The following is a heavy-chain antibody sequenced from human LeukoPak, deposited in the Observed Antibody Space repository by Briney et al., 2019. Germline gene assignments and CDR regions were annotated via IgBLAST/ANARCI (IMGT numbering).Heavy chain of an antibody. CDR1: GFTFSSYE. J-gene: IGHJ4*02. CDR3: AKDMGDYGDYLFDY. CDR2: ISSSGSTI. V-gene: IGHV3-48*03. D-gene: IGHD4-17*01. Sequence: GGSLRLSCAASGFTFSSYEMNWVRQAPGKGLEWVSYISSSGSTIYYADSVKGRFTISRDNSKNTLYLQTNSLRAEDTAVYYCAKDMGDYGDYLFDYWGQGTLVTVSS.